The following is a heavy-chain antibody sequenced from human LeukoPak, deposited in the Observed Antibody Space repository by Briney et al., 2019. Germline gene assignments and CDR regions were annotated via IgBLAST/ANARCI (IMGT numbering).Heavy chain of an antibody. CDR3: ASIAVAGTDYYYYGMDV. D-gene: IGHD6-19*01. CDR2: VNSDGSST. V-gene: IGHV3-74*01. Sequence: PGGSLRLSCAASGFTFSSYWMHWVRQAPGKGLVWVSRVNSDGSSTSYADSVKGRFTISRDNAKNTLYLQMNSLRAEDTAVYYCASIAVAGTDYYYYGMDVWGQGTTVTVSS. J-gene: IGHJ6*02. CDR1: GFTFSSYW.